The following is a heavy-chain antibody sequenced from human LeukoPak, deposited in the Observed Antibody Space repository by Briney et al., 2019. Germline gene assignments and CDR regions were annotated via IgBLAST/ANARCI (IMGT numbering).Heavy chain of an antibody. CDR2: IRYDGSNK. Sequence: GGSLRLSCAASGFTFSSYGMHWVRQAPGKGLEWVAFIRYDGSNKYYADSVKGRFTISRDNSKNTLYLQMNSLRAEDTAVYYCARIFGTYFDYWGQGTLVTVSS. CDR1: GFTFSSYG. J-gene: IGHJ4*02. V-gene: IGHV3-30*02. CDR3: ARIFGTYFDY. D-gene: IGHD3-3*01.